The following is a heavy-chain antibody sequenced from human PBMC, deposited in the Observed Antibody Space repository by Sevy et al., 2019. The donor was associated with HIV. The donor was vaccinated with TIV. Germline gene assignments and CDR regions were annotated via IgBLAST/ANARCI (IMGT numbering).Heavy chain of an antibody. Sequence: LSLTCAASGFTFSSYGMHWVRQAPGKGLEWVAVIWYDGSNKYYADSVKGRFTISRDNSKNTLYLQMNSLRAEDTAVYYCARDFNAGYDILTGYYPISLFDYWGQGTLVTVSS. CDR1: GFTFSSYG. J-gene: IGHJ4*02. CDR2: IWYDGSNK. V-gene: IGHV3-33*01. CDR3: ARDFNAGYDILTGYYPISLFDY. D-gene: IGHD3-9*01.